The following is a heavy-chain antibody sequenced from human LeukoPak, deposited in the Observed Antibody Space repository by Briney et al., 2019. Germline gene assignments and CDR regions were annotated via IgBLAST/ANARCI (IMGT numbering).Heavy chain of an antibody. V-gene: IGHV3-23*01. CDR1: GFAFSSYA. CDR2: TGGSGESS. CDR3: ARVAQGPHYFDY. Sequence: PGGSLRLSCAASGFAFSSYAMSWVRQAPGKGLEWVSATGGSGESSYYADSVRGRFTISRDNSKSTLYLQMNSLRAEDTAVYYCARVAQGPHYFDYWGQGTLVTVSS. J-gene: IGHJ4*02.